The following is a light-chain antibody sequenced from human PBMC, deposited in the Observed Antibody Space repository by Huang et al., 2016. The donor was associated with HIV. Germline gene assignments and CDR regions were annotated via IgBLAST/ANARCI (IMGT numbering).Light chain of an antibody. CDR3: QQRSNGIT. Sequence: EFVLTQSPATLSLSPGERSTHSCRASQSVNSYLAWYQQKPGQAPRLLIYDASNRATGIPARFSVSGSGTDFTLTISSLEPEDFAVYYCQQRSNGITFGQGTRLEMK. J-gene: IGKJ5*01. CDR2: DAS. CDR1: QSVNSY. V-gene: IGKV3-11*01.